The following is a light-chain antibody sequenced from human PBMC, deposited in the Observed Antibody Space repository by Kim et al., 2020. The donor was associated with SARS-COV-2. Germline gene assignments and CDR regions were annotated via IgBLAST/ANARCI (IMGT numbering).Light chain of an antibody. CDR1: QSGLYGSNIRSS. J-gene: IGKJ1*01. Sequence: DIVMTQSPDSLAVSLGERATINCESTQSGLYGSNIRSSLAWYQQKPGQPPTLLIYWASIRQSGVPDRFSGSGSGTDFTLTISSLQAEDVAVYYCQQYYSTPWTFGQGTKVDIK. V-gene: IGKV4-1*01. CDR3: QQYYSTPWT. CDR2: WAS.